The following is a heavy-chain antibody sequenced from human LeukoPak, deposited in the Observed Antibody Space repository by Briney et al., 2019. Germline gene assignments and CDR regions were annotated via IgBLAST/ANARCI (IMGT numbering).Heavy chain of an antibody. Sequence: ASVKVSCKASGYIFTGYYMHWVRQAPGQGFEWMGWINPNSGGTNYAQKFQGRVTMTRDTSISTAYMELSRLRSDDTAVYYCARDASCGGDCYPDNWFDPWGQGTLVTVSS. CDR1: GYIFTGYY. J-gene: IGHJ5*02. CDR3: ARDASCGGDCYPDNWFDP. D-gene: IGHD2-21*02. CDR2: INPNSGGT. V-gene: IGHV1-2*02.